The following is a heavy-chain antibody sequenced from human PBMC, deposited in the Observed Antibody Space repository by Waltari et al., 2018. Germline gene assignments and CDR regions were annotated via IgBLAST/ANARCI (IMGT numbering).Heavy chain of an antibody. J-gene: IGHJ4*02. CDR1: GGSFRGYY. CDR2: INHSGST. CDR3: ARGSGSWGPPYFDY. D-gene: IGHD3-3*01. V-gene: IGHV4-34*01. Sequence: QVQLQQWGAGLLKPSETLSLTCAVYGGSFRGYYWSWIRQPPGQGLEWIGEINHSGSTNYNPSLKSRGTISVDTSKNQFSLKRSSVTAADTAGYYCARGSGSWGPPYFDYWGQGTLVTVSS.